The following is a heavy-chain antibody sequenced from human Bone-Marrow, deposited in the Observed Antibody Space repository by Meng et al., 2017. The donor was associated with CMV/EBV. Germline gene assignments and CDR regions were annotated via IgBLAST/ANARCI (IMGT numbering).Heavy chain of an antibody. Sequence: ASVKVSCKASGYTFTGYYMHWVRQAPGQGLEWMGWINPNSGGTNYAQKFQGRVTMTRDTSISTAYMELSRLRSDDTAVYYCASLNEVVPAAGYYLYYYGMDVWGQGPRSPSP. CDR1: GYTFTGYY. V-gene: IGHV1-2*02. J-gene: IGHJ6*02. CDR3: ASLNEVVPAAGYYLYYYGMDV. D-gene: IGHD2-2*01. CDR2: INPNSGGT.